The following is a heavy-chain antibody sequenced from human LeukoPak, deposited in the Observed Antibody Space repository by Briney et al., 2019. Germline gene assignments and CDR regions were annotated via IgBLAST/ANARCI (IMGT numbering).Heavy chain of an antibody. CDR1: GYIFTSYD. V-gene: IGHV1-2*02. J-gene: IGHJ4*02. D-gene: IGHD3-10*01. CDR3: ARDTGYGSGSYSLDY. CDR2: IRSNDGHT. Sequence: ASVKVSCKASGYIFTSYDISWVRQAPGQGLEWMGWIRSNDGHTNYAQKFQGRVTMTRDTSITTAYMELSGLRSDDTAVYYCARDTGYGSGSYSLDYWGREPWSASPQ.